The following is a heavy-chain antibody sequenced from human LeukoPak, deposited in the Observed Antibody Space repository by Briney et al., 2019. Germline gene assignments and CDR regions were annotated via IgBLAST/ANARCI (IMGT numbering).Heavy chain of an antibody. CDR2: IYYSGST. D-gene: IGHD5-12*01. V-gene: IGHV4-39*01. J-gene: IGHJ6*03. CDR1: GGSISSSSYY. CDR3: ARHSGYASTYYYYYYMDV. Sequence: SETLSLTCTVSGGSISSSSYYWDWIRQPPGKGLEWIGSIYYSGSTYYNASLKSRVPIFVDTSKNQFSLKLSSVTAADTAVYSCARHSGYASTYYYYYYMDVWGKGTTVTISS.